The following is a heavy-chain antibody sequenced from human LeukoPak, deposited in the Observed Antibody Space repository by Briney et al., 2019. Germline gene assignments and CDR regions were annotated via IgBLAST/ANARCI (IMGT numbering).Heavy chain of an antibody. Sequence: GASVKVSRKASGGTSSYAISWVRQAPGQGLEWMGYMKPNSGNTGYAQKFQGRVTMTRDTSISTAYMELSSLTSEDTAVYYCATELRWKDHWGQGTLVTVSS. V-gene: IGHV1-8*02. CDR2: MKPNSGNT. CDR3: ATELRWKDH. D-gene: IGHD4-23*01. J-gene: IGHJ4*02. CDR1: GGTSSYA.